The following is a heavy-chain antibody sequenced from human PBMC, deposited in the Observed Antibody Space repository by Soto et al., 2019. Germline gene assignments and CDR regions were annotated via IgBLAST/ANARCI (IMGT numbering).Heavy chain of an antibody. CDR2: IWYDGSNK. Sequence: GVSLRLSCAASGLTFSSYGMHWVRQAPGKGLEWVAVIWYDGSNKYYADSVKGRFTISRDNSKNTLYLQMNSLRAEDTAVYYCERAGSIYYYYYMDVWGKGTTVTVSS. CDR3: ERAGSIYYYYYMDV. J-gene: IGHJ6*03. D-gene: IGHD3-3*02. CDR1: GLTFSSYG. V-gene: IGHV3-33*01.